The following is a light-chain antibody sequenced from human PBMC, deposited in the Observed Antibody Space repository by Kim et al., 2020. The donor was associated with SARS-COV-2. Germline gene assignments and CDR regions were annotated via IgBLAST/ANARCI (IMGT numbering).Light chain of an antibody. CDR3: GTWDSSLRGV. J-gene: IGLJ1*01. CDR2: DNY. V-gene: IGLV1-51*01. CDR1: SSNIGNNY. Sequence: PGQTVPITCSGSSSNIGNNYVSWYQQLPGTATKLLIYDNYKRPSGIPDRFAGSKAGTSATLGITGLQTGDEADYYCGTWDSSLRGVFGTGTKVTVL.